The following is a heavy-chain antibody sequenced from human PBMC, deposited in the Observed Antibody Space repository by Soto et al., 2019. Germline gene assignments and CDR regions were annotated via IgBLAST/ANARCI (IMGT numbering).Heavy chain of an antibody. CDR3: ARHVSGCQRNWFDT. J-gene: IGHJ5*02. CDR2: IYCTGNT. Sequence: QLQLEESDPGLVKPSATLSLTCTVSGGPISSSNHFWGWIRQPPGKGLEWIGTIYCTGNTYSNTSLKSRVTMSVDTSSNPFSLKLSSVTAADTAVYYCARHVSGCQRNWFDTWGPGIPVTVSS. D-gene: IGHD6-25*01. CDR1: GGPISSSNHF. V-gene: IGHV4-39*01.